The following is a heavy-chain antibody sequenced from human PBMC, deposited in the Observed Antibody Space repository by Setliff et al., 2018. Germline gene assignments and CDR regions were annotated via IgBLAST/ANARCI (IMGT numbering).Heavy chain of an antibody. Sequence: PSEPLSLTCTVSGGPLRNNFWGWIRQSPGKGLEWIGSLYYSGDTYYNPSLKSRVTMSVDMSKNQFSLKLSSVTAADTAVYSCARNVGIRGRGYNYYYYYMDVWGKGTTVTVSS. CDR2: LYYSGDT. V-gene: IGHV4-39*01. CDR1: GGPLRNNF. D-gene: IGHD3-10*01. CDR3: ARNVGIRGRGYNYYYYYMDV. J-gene: IGHJ6*03.